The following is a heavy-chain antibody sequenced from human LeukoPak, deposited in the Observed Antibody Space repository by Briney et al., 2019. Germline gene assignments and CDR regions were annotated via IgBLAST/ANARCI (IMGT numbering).Heavy chain of an antibody. D-gene: IGHD6-19*01. CDR3: ARLGGRGWYLDY. CDR1: GHTLSDFY. CDR2: ISSSGNTI. Sequence: GGSLRLSCAASGHTLSDFYVRWMREATGKGVVWVSYISSSGNTIYYADSLKGRFTISRDNAKNSLDLQMNSLRAEDTAVYYCARLGGRGWYLDYWGQGTLVTVSS. V-gene: IGHV3-11*04. J-gene: IGHJ4*02.